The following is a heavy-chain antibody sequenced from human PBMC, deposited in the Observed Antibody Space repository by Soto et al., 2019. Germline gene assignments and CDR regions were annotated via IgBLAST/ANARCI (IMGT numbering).Heavy chain of an antibody. CDR3: AKDDSAAGSFDY. CDR1: GFTFSSYA. D-gene: IGHD6-13*01. V-gene: IGHV3-23*01. J-gene: IGHJ4*02. Sequence: RGSLRLSCAASGFTFSSYAMSWVRQAPGKGLEWVSAISGSGGSTYYADSVKGRFTIARDNSKNTLYLQMNSLRAEDTAVYYCAKDDSAAGSFDYWGQGTLVTVSS. CDR2: ISGSGGST.